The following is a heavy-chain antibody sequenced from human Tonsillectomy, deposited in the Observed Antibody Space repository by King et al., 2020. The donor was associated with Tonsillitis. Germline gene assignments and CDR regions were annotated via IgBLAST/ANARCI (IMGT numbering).Heavy chain of an antibody. CDR1: GGSISSSSYY. CDR2: IYYSGST. CDR3: ARLGTYDAFDI. Sequence: QLQESGPGLVKPSETLSLTCTVSGGSISSSSYYWGWIRQPPGKGLEWIGSIYYSGSTYYNPSLKSRVTISVDTSKNQFSLKLRSVTAADTAVYYCARLGTYDAFDIWGQGTMVTVSS. V-gene: IGHV4-39*01. J-gene: IGHJ3*02.